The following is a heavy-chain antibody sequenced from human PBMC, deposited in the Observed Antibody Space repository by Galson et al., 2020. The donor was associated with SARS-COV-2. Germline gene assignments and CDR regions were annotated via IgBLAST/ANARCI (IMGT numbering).Heavy chain of an antibody. V-gene: IGHV6-1*01. J-gene: IGHJ6*03. CDR3: AREPYPIGSSGWYSTKGYYYYYYMDV. CDR2: TYYRSKWYN. CDR1: GDSVSSNSAA. D-gene: IGHD6-19*01. Sequence: SQTLSLTCAISGDSVSSNSAAWNWIRQSPSRGLEWLGRTYYRSKWYNDYAVSVKSRITINPDTSKNQFSLQLNSVTPEDTAVYYCAREPYPIGSSGWYSTKGYYYYYYMDVWGKGTTVTVSS.